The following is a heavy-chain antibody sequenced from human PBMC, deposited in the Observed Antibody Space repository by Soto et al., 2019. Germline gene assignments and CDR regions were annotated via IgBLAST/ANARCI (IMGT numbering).Heavy chain of an antibody. J-gene: IGHJ3*02. V-gene: IGHV3-74*01. Sequence: EVQVVESGGGLVQPGGSLRLSCAGSGFTFRNYWMHWVRQAPGKGLVWVSRINGDGSSTSYGDSVKGRFTISRDNAKNTLYLQMNSLRADDTAVYYCGVQGDYDTFDMWGQGTMVTVSS. CDR3: GVQGDYDTFDM. CDR2: INGDGSST. CDR1: GFTFRNYW. D-gene: IGHD4-17*01.